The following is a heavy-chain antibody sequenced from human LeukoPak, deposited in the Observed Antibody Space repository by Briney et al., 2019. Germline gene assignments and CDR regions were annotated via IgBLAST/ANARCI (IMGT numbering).Heavy chain of an antibody. J-gene: IGHJ4*02. CDR3: ARGLAAAMGYVDY. D-gene: IGHD2-2*01. CDR1: GYTFTGYY. V-gene: IGHV1-2*02. CDR2: INPNSGGT. Sequence: ASVKVSCKAFGYTFTGYYMHWVRQAPGQGPEWMGWINPNSGGTNYAQKFQGRVTMTRDTSISTVYMELSRLRSDDTAVFYCARGLAAAMGYVDYWGQGTLVTVSS.